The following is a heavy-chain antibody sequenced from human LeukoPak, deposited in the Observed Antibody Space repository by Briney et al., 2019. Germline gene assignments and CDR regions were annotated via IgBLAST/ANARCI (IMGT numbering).Heavy chain of an antibody. D-gene: IGHD1-26*01. J-gene: IGHJ6*02. CDR1: GFTFSSYS. CDR3: ARPMWEQLRTYYYYYGMDV. Sequence: GGSLRLSCAASGFTFSSYSMNWVRQAPGKGLEWVSSISSSSSYIYYADSVKGRFTISRDNAKNSLYLQMNSLRAEDTAVYYCARPMWEQLRTYYYYYGMDVWGQGTTVAVSS. V-gene: IGHV3-21*01. CDR2: ISSSSSYI.